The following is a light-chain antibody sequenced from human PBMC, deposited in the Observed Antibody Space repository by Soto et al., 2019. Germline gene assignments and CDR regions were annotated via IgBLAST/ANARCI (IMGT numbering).Light chain of an antibody. CDR3: QQYGSWT. Sequence: EIVLTQSPGTLSLSPGEGATLSCRASQSVGKNYLAWYQHKSGQAPRLLIHGASNRATGIPARFSGSGSGTDFTLTISRLEPEDFVAYYCQQYGSWTFGQGTKVDI. V-gene: IGKV3-20*01. CDR1: QSVGKNY. J-gene: IGKJ1*01. CDR2: GAS.